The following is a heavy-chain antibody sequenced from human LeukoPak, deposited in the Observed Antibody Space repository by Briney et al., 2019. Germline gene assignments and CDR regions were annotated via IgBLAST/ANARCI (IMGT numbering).Heavy chain of an antibody. CDR1: GFTFSSYA. V-gene: IGHV3-23*01. CDR2: ISGSGGST. J-gene: IGHJ6*02. D-gene: IGHD6-13*01. Sequence: PGGSLRLSCAASGFTFSSYAMSWVRQAPGKGLEWVSAISGSGGSTYYADSVKGRFTISRDNSKNTLYLQMNSLRAEDTAVYYCARDLGVDSSSWYGNYYYYYGMDVWGQGTTVTVSS. CDR3: ARDLGVDSSSWYGNYYYYYGMDV.